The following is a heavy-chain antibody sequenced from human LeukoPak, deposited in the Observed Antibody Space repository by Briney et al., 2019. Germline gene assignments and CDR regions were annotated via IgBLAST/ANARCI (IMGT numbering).Heavy chain of an antibody. D-gene: IGHD1-14*01. J-gene: IGHJ4*02. CDR1: RFTFSSYA. CDR2: ISYDGSNK. V-gene: IGHV3-30*04. Sequence: PGRSLRLSCAASRFTFSSYAMHWVRQAPGRGLEWVAVISYDGSNKYYADSVKGRFTISRDNSKNTLYLQMNSLRAEDTAVYYCAREGAVTTSLDYWGQGTLVTVSS. CDR3: AREGAVTTSLDY.